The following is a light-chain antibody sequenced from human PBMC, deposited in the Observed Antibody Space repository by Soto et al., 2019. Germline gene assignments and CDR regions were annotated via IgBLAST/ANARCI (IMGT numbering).Light chain of an antibody. J-gene: IGKJ1*01. CDR1: QSISSW. Sequence: DIQMTQSPSTLSASVGDSVTITCRATQSISSWLAWYQQKPGRTPKLLIYKASSLQSGVPSRFSGSGSGTEFTLTINNLQPDDFATYYCQQYNSYWTFGQGTKVEIK. V-gene: IGKV1-5*03. CDR3: QQYNSYWT. CDR2: KAS.